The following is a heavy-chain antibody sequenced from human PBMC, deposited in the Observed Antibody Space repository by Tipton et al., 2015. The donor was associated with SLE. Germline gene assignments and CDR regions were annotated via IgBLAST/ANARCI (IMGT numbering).Heavy chain of an antibody. CDR1: GGSISSYY. CDR3: ARVAGGDGYKPFAY. J-gene: IGHJ4*02. CDR2: IYYSGST. D-gene: IGHD5-24*01. V-gene: IGHV4-59*01. Sequence: LRLSCTVSGGSISSYYWSWIRQPPGKGLEWIGYIYYSGSTNYNPSLKSRVTISVDTSKIQFSLKLSSVTAADAAVYYCARVAGGDGYKPFAYWGQGTLVTVSS.